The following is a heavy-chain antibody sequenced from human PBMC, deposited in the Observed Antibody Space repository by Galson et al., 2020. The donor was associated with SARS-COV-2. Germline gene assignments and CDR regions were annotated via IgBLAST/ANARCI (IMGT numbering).Heavy chain of an antibody. V-gene: IGHV1-8*01. CDR1: GYTFTSYD. Sequence: ASVKVSCKASGYTFTSYDINWVRQATGQGLEWMGWMNPNSGNTGYAQKFQGRVTMTRNTSISTAYMELSSLRSEDTAVYYCARGGPDKYCSGCSCYSVPYYYYGMDVWGQGTTVTVSS. CDR2: MNPNSGNT. J-gene: IGHJ6*02. CDR3: ARGGPDKYCSGCSCYSVPYYYYGMDV. D-gene: IGHD2-15*01.